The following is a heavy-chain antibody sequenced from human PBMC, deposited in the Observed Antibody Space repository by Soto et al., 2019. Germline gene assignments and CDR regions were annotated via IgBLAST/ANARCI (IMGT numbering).Heavy chain of an antibody. J-gene: IGHJ6*02. D-gene: IGHD6-13*01. CDR3: ARQRFQGSTCYSNGYAMDV. Sequence: SVKVSCKASGGSFSNYAISWVRQAPGQGLEWMGGIIPFFGTVNYAQKFRGRVTITADESTSTAYMELSRLRSGDTAGYYCARQRFQGSTCYSNGYAMDVRG. V-gene: IGHV1-69*13. CDR2: IIPFFGTV. CDR1: GGSFSNYA.